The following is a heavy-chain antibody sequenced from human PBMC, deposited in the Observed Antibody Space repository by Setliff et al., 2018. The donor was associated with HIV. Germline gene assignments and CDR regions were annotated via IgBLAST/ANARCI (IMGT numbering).Heavy chain of an antibody. J-gene: IGHJ4*02. CDR1: GYTFSSNA. CDR2: INAGNGNT. Sequence: ASVKVSCKASGYTFSSNAIHWVRQAPGQRFEWMGWINAGNGNTKYSQKFQDRVTITRDISASTTYMELSSLRSEDTAVYYCARDADYDFWSGYWRYFDYWGQGTLVTVSS. D-gene: IGHD3-3*01. CDR3: ARDADYDFWSGYWRYFDY. V-gene: IGHV1-3*01.